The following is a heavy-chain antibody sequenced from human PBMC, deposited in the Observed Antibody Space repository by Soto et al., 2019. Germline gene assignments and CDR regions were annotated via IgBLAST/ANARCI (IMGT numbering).Heavy chain of an antibody. CDR2: IIPIFGTA. V-gene: IGHV1-69*13. Sequence: GASVKVSCKASGGTFSSYAISWVRQAPGQGLEWMGGIIPIFGTANYAQKFQGRVTITADESTSTAYMELSSLRSEDTAVYYCAREAGMIVVVISVGGAFDIWGQGTMVT. CDR3: AREAGMIVVVISVGGAFDI. CDR1: GGTFSSYA. J-gene: IGHJ3*02. D-gene: IGHD3-22*01.